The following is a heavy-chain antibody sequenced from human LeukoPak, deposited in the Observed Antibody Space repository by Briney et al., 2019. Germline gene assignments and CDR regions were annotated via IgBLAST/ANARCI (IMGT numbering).Heavy chain of an antibody. CDR3: ARLAFCTNAVCFSNYYYSMDV. D-gene: IGHD2-8*01. CDR1: GYSLTSYW. CDR2: IYPDDSDT. Sequence: GESLKISCKGSGYSLTSYWIGWVRQMPGKGLEWMGIIYPDDSDTKYSPSFQGQVTISADKSVSTAYLRWSSLKASDTAMYYCARLAFCTNAVCFSNYYYSMDVWGRGTTVTVSS. V-gene: IGHV5-51*01. J-gene: IGHJ6*03.